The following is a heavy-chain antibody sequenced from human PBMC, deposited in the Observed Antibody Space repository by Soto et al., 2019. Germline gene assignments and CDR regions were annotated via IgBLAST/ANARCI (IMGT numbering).Heavy chain of an antibody. J-gene: IGHJ4*02. V-gene: IGHV1-69*02. Sequence: SVKVSCKTSGYTFTSYTISWVRQAPGQGLEWMGRIIPILGIANYAQKFRGRVTITADKSTSTAYMELSSLRSEDTAVYYCARGSGYSYGLDYWGQGTLVTVSS. CDR1: GYTFTSYT. D-gene: IGHD5-18*01. CDR2: IIPILGIA. CDR3: ARGSGYSYGLDY.